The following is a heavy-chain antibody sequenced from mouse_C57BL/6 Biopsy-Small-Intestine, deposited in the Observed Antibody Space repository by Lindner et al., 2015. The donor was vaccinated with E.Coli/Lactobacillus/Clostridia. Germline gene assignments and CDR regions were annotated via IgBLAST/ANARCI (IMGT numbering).Heavy chain of an antibody. CDR2: INPSGGDR. CDR1: GYTFTDYY. CDR3: ARRPFDY. V-gene: IGHV1-64*01. J-gene: IGHJ4*01. Sequence: SVKVSCKASGYTFTDYYMHWVRQAPGQGLEWMAIINPSGGDRSYAQKFQGRITVTRDTSTTTVYMELSSLISEDTAVYYCARRPFDYWGQGTLVTVSS.